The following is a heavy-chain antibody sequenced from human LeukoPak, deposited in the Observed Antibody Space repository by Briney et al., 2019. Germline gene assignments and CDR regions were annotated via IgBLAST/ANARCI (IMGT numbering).Heavy chain of an antibody. V-gene: IGHV1-18*01. J-gene: IGHJ4*02. D-gene: IGHD2-2*01. CDR3: ARDFLEAERRTEDYFDY. Sequence: ASVSVSCKASGYTFTNYGISWVRQAPGRGLEWMGWISNYDGRRNYAQNFQGRLTMTTDTSTSTAYMELRSLRPADTAVYYCARDFLEAERRTEDYFDYWGQGTLVTVSS. CDR1: GYTFTNYG. CDR2: ISNYDGRR.